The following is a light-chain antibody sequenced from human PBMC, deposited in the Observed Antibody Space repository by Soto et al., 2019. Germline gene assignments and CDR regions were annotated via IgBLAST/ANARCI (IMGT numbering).Light chain of an antibody. CDR1: QNVSSY. CDR3: LQRSDWPRT. J-gene: IGKJ1*01. Sequence: EIVLTQSPATLSLSPGERATLSCRASQNVSSYLAWYQQRPGQSPRLLIYDASNRATGIPARFSGSESGTDFTFTISSLEPEDFAIYYCLQRSDWPRTVGQGTKVEIK. V-gene: IGKV3-11*01. CDR2: DAS.